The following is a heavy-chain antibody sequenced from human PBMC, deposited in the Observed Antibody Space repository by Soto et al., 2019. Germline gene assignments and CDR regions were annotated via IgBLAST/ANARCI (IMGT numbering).Heavy chain of an antibody. CDR2: IWYDGSRT. CDR3: ARQWGEGYKVPYLDQ. J-gene: IGHJ4*02. D-gene: IGHD1-26*01. CDR1: GFSFSSYG. V-gene: IGHV3-33*01. Sequence: PGGSLRLSCAASGFSFSSYGMHWVRQAPGKGLEWVAVIWYDGSRTSYTESVKGRFTISRDNSRKMLWLQMDSLRAEDTAVYFCARQWGEGYKVPYLDQWGQGTLVTVSS.